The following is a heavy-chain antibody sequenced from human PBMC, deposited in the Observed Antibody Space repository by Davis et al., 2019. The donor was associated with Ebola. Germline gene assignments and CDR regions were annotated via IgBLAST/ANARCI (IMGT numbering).Heavy chain of an antibody. CDR1: GGSISSSNW. CDR2: IYHSGST. CDR3: ARTQPNYWYFDL. V-gene: IGHV4-4*02. J-gene: IGHJ2*01. Sequence: MPGGSLRLSCAVSGGSISSSNWWSWVRQPPGKGLEWIGEIYHSGSTNYNPSLKSRVTISVDKSKNQFSLKLSSVTAADTAVYYCARTQPNYWYFDLWGRGTLVTVSS. D-gene: IGHD1-1*01.